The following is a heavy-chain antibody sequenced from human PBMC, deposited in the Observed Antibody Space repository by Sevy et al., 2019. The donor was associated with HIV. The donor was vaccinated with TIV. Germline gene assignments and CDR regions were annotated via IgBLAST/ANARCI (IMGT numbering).Heavy chain of an antibody. CDR3: ARGQQWLLTALDY. D-gene: IGHD6-19*01. CDR2: IKQDGSEK. J-gene: IGHJ4*02. Sequence: GGSLRLFCAASGFTFSSYWMSWVRQAPGKGLEWVANIKQDGSEKYYVDSVKGRFTISRDNAKNSLYLQMNSLRAEDTAVYYCARGQQWLLTALDYWGQGTLVTVSS. V-gene: IGHV3-7*03. CDR1: GFTFSSYW.